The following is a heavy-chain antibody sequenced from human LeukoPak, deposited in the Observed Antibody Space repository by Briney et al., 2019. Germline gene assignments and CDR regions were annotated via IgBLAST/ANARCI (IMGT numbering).Heavy chain of an antibody. CDR2: VFYSGPT. V-gene: IGHV4-59*01. CDR1: GDSIDSYY. CDR3: AGRSARYFDS. Sequence: SETLSLTCTVSGDSIDSYYWSWIRQPPGEGLQWIGYVFYSGPTNYDASLKSRVAISVDRSKNQFSLKLTSVSAADTAVYYCAGRSARYFDSWGQGTPVTVSS. J-gene: IGHJ4*02. D-gene: IGHD1-26*01.